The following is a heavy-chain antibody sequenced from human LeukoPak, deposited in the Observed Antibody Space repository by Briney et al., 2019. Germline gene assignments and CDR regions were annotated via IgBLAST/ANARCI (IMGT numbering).Heavy chain of an antibody. CDR1: GFTFSVYR. CDR2: IKEDGSEK. D-gene: IGHD3-10*01. CDR3: ARGGSWFAP. J-gene: IGHJ5*02. Sequence: GGSLRLSCAASGFTFSVYRMSWVRQAPGKGLEWVANIKEDGSEKYYVDSVKGRFTIPRDNAKNSLYLQMSSLRAEDTAVYYCARGGSWFAPWGQGTLVTVSS. V-gene: IGHV3-7*01.